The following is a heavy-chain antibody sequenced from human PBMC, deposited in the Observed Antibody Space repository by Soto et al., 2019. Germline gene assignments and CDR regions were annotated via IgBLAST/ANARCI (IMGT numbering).Heavy chain of an antibody. CDR3: AKRSSSSTFDY. CDR1: GFTFSSYA. CDR2: ISGSDDST. D-gene: IGHD6-6*01. J-gene: IGHJ4*02. V-gene: IGHV3-23*04. Sequence: EVQLVESGGGLVQPGESLRLSCAASGFTFSSYAMSWVRQAPGKGLEWVSVISGSDDSTYYADSVKGRFTISRDNSKNTLYLQMNSLRAEDTAVYYCAKRSSSSTFDYWCQGTLVTVSS.